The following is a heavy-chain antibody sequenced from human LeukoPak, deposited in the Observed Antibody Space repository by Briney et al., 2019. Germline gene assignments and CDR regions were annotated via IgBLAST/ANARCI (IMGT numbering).Heavy chain of an antibody. CDR1: GFTFSSYG. D-gene: IGHD6-13*01. Sequence: QTGRSPSPSFAASGFTFSSYGMHWVRQAPGKGLEWVVVIWIDGRTTYYADSVKGRLTISRANSKNTLYLQIDSLRAEDTAVYYCAREHYLTTPYTSGWLDYFDYWGEGTLVTVSS. CDR2: IWIDGRTT. CDR3: AREHYLTTPYTSGWLDYFDY. J-gene: IGHJ4*02. V-gene: IGHV3-33*01.